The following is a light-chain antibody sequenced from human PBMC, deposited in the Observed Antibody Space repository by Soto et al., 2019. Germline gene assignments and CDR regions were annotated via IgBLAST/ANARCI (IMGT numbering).Light chain of an antibody. CDR3: SSFTRSNSYV. CDR1: SSDVGAYNY. J-gene: IGLJ1*01. Sequence: QSALTQPASVSGSPGQSITISCTGTSSDVGAYNYVSWYQQHPGKVPKLMIYDVSDRPSGVSNRFSGSKSGNTASLTISGLQADDEAEYYCSSFTRSNSYVFGTGTKVTVL. CDR2: DVS. V-gene: IGLV2-14*03.